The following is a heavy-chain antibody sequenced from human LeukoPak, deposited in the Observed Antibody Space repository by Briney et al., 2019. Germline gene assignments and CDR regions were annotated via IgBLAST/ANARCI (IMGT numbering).Heavy chain of an antibody. D-gene: IGHD6-19*01. Sequence: SETLSLTCTVSGGSISSYYWSWIRQPAGKGLEWIGRIYTSGSTNYNPSLKSRVTMSVDTSKNQFSLKLSSVTAADTAVYYCARDRVAVAGAFFDYWGQGTLVTVSS. CDR1: GGSISSYY. V-gene: IGHV4-4*07. CDR3: ARDRVAVAGAFFDY. CDR2: IYTSGST. J-gene: IGHJ4*02.